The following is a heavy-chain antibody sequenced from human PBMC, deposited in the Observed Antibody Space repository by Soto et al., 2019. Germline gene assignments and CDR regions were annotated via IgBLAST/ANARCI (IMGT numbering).Heavy chain of an antibody. D-gene: IGHD2-2*01. CDR3: TRNPYNSVHGSAPAAIYYYYGMDV. J-gene: IGHJ6*02. CDR1: GGSISSSSYY. V-gene: IGHV4-39*01. CDR2: IYYSVST. Sequence: SETLSLTCTVSGGSISSSSYYWGWIRQPPGKGLEWIGSIYYSVSTYYNPSLKSRVTISVYTSKNQFSLKLSSVTDADTAVYYCTRNPYNSVHGSAPAAIYYYYGMDVWGQGTTVTVSS.